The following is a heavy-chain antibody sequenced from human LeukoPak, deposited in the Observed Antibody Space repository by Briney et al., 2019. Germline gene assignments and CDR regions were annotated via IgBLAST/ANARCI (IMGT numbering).Heavy chain of an antibody. V-gene: IGHV3-30*03. CDR1: GFTFSSYS. D-gene: IGHD6-13*01. CDR3: ARERTAAADY. Sequence: PGGSLRLSCAASGFTFSSYSMNWVRQAPGKGLEWVAVISYDGSNKYYADSVKGRFTISRDNSKDTLYLQMNSLRAEDTAVYYCARERTAAADYWGQGTLVTVSS. CDR2: ISYDGSNK. J-gene: IGHJ4*02.